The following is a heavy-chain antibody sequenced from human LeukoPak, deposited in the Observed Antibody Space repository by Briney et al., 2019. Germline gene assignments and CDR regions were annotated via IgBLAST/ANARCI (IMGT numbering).Heavy chain of an antibody. D-gene: IGHD3-3*02. CDR3: ARDTPRTTSLGAFDI. Sequence: GGPLSLFCAVCGFILNSYEMNWLRRAPGKGLEWVSYFRRSGCTIYYADCVKGRFTISRDNAKHSLYLQKHSQRAEDRAVLYCARDTPRTTSLGAFDIWGQGTMDTVSS. V-gene: IGHV3-48*03. J-gene: IGHJ3*02. CDR1: GFILNSYE. CDR2: FRRSGCTI.